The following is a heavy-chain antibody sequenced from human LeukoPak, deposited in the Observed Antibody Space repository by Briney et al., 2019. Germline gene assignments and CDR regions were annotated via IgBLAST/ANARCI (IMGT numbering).Heavy chain of an antibody. CDR2: ISGNGDST. J-gene: IGHJ3*02. D-gene: IGHD2-15*01. CDR1: GFTSRRYD. Sequence: GGSLRLSCAASGFTSRRYDMSWARQAPGKGLEWVSAISGNGDSTYYVDSVKGRFTISRDNSKNTLYLQMNSLRAEDTAVYYCALYCSGGSCYSMGGAFDIWGQGTVVTVSS. CDR3: ALYCSGGSCYSMGGAFDI. V-gene: IGHV3-23*01.